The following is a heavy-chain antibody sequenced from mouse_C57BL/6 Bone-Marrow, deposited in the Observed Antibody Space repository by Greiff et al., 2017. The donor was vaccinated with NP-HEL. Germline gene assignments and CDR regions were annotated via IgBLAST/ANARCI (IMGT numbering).Heavy chain of an antibody. Sequence: VKLVESGAELARPGASVKLSCKASGYTFTSYGISWLKQRTGQGLEWIGEIYPRSGNTYYNEKFKGKATLTADKSSSTAYMELRSLTSEDAAVYFCARKEPKVDYWGQGTTRTVSS. V-gene: IGHV1-81*01. J-gene: IGHJ2*01. CDR3: ARKEPKVDY. CDR2: IYPRSGNT. CDR1: GYTFTSYG.